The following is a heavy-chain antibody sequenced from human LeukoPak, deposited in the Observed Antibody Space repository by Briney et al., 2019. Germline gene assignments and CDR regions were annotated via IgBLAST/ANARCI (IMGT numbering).Heavy chain of an antibody. CDR1: GYTLTELS. Sequence: AASVKVSCKVSGYTLTELSMHWVRQAPGKGLEWMGGFDPEDGETIYAQKFQGRVTMTEDTSTDTAYMELSSLRSEDTAVYYCASPSSIAARDHFDYWGQGTLVTVSS. CDR2: FDPEDGET. CDR3: ASPSSIAARDHFDY. V-gene: IGHV1-24*01. D-gene: IGHD6-6*01. J-gene: IGHJ4*02.